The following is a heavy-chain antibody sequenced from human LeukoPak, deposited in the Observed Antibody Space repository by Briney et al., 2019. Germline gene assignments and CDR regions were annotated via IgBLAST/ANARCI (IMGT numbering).Heavy chain of an antibody. V-gene: IGHV3-66*01. CDR1: GFIVSSNY. Sequence: GGSLRLSCAASGFIVSSNYMSWVRQAPGKGLEWVSVIYSGGSTHYADSVKGRFTISRDNSKNTLYLQMNSLRAEDTSVYYCARGRNSGWYEFVGQFDYWGQGTLVTVSS. D-gene: IGHD6-19*01. CDR3: ARGRNSGWYEFVGQFDY. CDR2: IYSGGST. J-gene: IGHJ4*02.